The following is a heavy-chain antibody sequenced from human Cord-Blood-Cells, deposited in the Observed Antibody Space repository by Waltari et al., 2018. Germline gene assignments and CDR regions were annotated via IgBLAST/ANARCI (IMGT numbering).Heavy chain of an antibody. CDR3: ARESITMVQGVIWYFDL. CDR1: GYTFTSYG. J-gene: IGHJ2*01. V-gene: IGHV1-18*01. Sequence: QVQLVQSGAEVKKPGASVKVSCKASGYTFTSYGISWLRQAPGQGLEWMGWISAYNGNTNYAQKLQGRVTMTTDTSTSTVYMELRSLRSDDTAVYYCARESITMVQGVIWYFDLWGRGTLVTVSS. D-gene: IGHD3-10*01. CDR2: ISAYNGNT.